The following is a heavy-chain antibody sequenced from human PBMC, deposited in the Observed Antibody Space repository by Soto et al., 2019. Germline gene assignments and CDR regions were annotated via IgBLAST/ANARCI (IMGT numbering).Heavy chain of an antibody. CDR3: ARVRGYCSSTSCYALDY. J-gene: IGHJ4*02. D-gene: IGHD2-2*01. CDR1: GGSISSYY. CDR2: IYYSGST. Sequence: SETLSLTCTVSGGSISSYYWSWIRQPPGKGLEWIGYIYYSGSTNYNPSLKSRVTISVDTSKNQFSLKLSSVTAADTAVYYCARVRGYCSSTSCYALDYWGQGTLVTVSS. V-gene: IGHV4-59*01.